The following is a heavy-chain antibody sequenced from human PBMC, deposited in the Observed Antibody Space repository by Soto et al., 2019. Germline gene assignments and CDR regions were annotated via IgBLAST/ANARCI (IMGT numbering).Heavy chain of an antibody. CDR1: GYAFTTYG. CDR2: ISAHNGNT. D-gene: IGHD1-1*01. J-gene: IGHJ4*02. CDR3: ARGRYGDY. V-gene: IGHV1-18*01. Sequence: QVHLVQSGAEVKKPGASVKVSCKGSGYAFTTYGITWVRQAPGQGLEWMGWISAHNGNTNYAQKLQGRVTGTRDTATSTACMELRSLRSDDTGVYYCARGRYGDYWGQGALVTVSS.